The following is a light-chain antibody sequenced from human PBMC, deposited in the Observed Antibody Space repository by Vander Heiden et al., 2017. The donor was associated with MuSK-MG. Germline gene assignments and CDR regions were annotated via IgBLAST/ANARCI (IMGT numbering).Light chain of an antibody. CDR3: LQNNSYPMYT. Sequence: DIKMTQSPSTLSASVGDRVTITCRASQSISSWLAWYQQKPGKAPKLLIYKASSLESGVPSRFSGSGYGTEFTLTISSLQQDDFATYYCLQNNSYPMYTFGQGTKLEIK. CDR1: QSISSW. J-gene: IGKJ2*01. V-gene: IGKV1-5*03. CDR2: KAS.